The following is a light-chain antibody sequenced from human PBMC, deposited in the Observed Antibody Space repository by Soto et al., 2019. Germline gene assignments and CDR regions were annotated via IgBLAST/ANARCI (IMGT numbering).Light chain of an antibody. Sequence: DIQMTQSPSTLSASVGDRVTITCRASQSISDWLAWYQHKPGKAPKLLIYDASSVESGVPSRLSGRGSATEFTLTISSLQPDVFSTYYCQQYNTYPTRLAHGPKAAIK. CDR1: QSISDW. J-gene: IGKJ1*01. V-gene: IGKV1-5*01. CDR2: DAS. CDR3: QQYNTYPTR.